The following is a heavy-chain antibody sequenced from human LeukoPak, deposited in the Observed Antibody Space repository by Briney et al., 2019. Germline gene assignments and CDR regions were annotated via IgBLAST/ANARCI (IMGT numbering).Heavy chain of an antibody. Sequence: QTLSLTCAISGDSVSGSPAVWNWIRQSPSRGLEWLGRAYYRSKWYIDYAVSVKGRITITPDTSKNQFSLQLNSVTPEDTAVYYCARGAVRGGTNFDYWGQGTLVTVSS. CDR2: AYYRSKWYI. CDR3: ARGAVRGGTNFDY. J-gene: IGHJ4*02. D-gene: IGHD3-10*01. V-gene: IGHV6-1*01. CDR1: GDSVSGSPAV.